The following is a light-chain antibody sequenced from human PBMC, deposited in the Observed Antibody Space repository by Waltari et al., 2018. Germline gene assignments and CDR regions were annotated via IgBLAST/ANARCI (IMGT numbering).Light chain of an antibody. CDR1: NSDIGYYNY. CDR2: DVT. Sequence: QSALTQPASVSGSPGQSITIPCTGTNSDIGYYNYVSWYQQYPGKAPKLVIFDVTRWPSGVSHRFSGSKSGNAASLTISGLEAEDEAAYFCAAYTSTNTVIFGGGTKVTVL. CDR3: AAYTSTNTVI. J-gene: IGLJ2*01. V-gene: IGLV2-14*01.